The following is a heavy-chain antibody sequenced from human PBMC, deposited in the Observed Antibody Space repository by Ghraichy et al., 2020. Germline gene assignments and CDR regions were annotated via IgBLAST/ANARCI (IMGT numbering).Heavy chain of an antibody. Sequence: ASVKVSCKASGYTFTSYGFSWVRQAPGQGLEWMGWISADDGNTNYPQSFQGRITMTTDTSTNTAYMELRSLKSDDTAVYYCAREPLGVRFWGLEYWGKWTLVTVSS. CDR3: AREPLGVRFWGLEY. CDR1: GYTFTSYG. CDR2: ISADDGNT. D-gene: IGHD3-16*01. V-gene: IGHV1-18*01. J-gene: IGHJ4*02.